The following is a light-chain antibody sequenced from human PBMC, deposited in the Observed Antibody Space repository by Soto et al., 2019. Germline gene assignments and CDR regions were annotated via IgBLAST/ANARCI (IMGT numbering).Light chain of an antibody. CDR3: QHRRSWPLT. V-gene: IGKV3-11*01. CDR1: QSLSNY. Sequence: IVLTQSPATLSLSPGERAILSCRASQSLSNYLAWYQQKPGQAPRLLIYDTSNRATGIPARFSGSGSGTDFPLTISSLEPEDFAVYYCQHRRSWPLTFGGGTKVEIK. CDR2: DTS. J-gene: IGKJ4*01.